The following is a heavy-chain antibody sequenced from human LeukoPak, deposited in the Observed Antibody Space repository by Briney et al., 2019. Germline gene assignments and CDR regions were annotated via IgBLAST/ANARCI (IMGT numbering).Heavy chain of an antibody. Sequence: SETLSLTCTVSGGSISSYYWSWIRQPPGKGLEWIGYIYYSGSTNYNPSLKSRVTISVDTSKNQFSLKLSSVTAADTAVYYCASSRLVRARDAFDIWGQGTMVTVSS. V-gene: IGHV4-59*01. CDR1: GGSISSYY. CDR3: ASSRLVRARDAFDI. D-gene: IGHD2-21*01. J-gene: IGHJ3*02. CDR2: IYYSGST.